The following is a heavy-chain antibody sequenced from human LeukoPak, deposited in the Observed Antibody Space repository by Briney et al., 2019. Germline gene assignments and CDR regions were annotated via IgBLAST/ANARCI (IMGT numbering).Heavy chain of an antibody. D-gene: IGHD6-13*01. V-gene: IGHV3-30-3*02. J-gene: IGHJ4*02. CDR2: ISYDGSNK. Sequence: TGGSLRLSCAASGFTFTSYAMHWVRQAPGKGLEWVAVISYDGSNKYYADSVKGRFTISRDNSKNTLYLRMNSLRAEDTAVYYCAKDSSSWYGSPGYWGQGTLVTVSS. CDR3: AKDSSSWYGSPGY. CDR1: GFTFTSYA.